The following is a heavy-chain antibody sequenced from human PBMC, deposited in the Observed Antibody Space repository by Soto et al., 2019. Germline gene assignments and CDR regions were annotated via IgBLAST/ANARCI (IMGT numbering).Heavy chain of an antibody. CDR3: AKEGPDAQWLVRADY. Sequence: PGGSLRLSCGASGFTLSSFFMHWVRQRPGKGLVWVSRINNDGSSTTYADSVKGRFTISRDNAKNTLYLQMNSLRAEDTAVYYCAKEGPDAQWLVRADYWGQGNLVTVSS. J-gene: IGHJ4*02. D-gene: IGHD6-19*01. CDR1: GFTLSSFF. V-gene: IGHV3-74*03. CDR2: INNDGSST.